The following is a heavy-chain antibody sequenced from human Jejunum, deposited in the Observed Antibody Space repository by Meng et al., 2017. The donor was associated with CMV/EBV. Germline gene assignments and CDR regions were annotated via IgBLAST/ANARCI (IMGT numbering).Heavy chain of an antibody. CDR2: VKQDGTEK. CDR1: FSAYW. Sequence: FSAYWMSWVRQAPGKGLGWVAKVKQDGTEKYYVDSVKSRFTISRDNAKNSLYLQLDTLRADDTAIYYCAREALGGLGVPMTRTEFDLWGQGTLVTVSS. D-gene: IGHD3-16*01. V-gene: IGHV3-7*01. CDR3: AREALGGLGVPMTRTEFDL. J-gene: IGHJ4*02.